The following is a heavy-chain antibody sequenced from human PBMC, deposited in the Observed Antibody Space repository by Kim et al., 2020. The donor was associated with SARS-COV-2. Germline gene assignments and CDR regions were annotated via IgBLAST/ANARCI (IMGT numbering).Heavy chain of an antibody. CDR3: ASPSPDYGDYYFDY. V-gene: IGHV3-30*04. D-gene: IGHD4-17*01. Sequence: GGSLRLSCAASGFIFSSHAMHWVRQAPGKGLEWVAVISYDGRNKYYADSVKGRFTISRDNSKNTLYLQMNSLRAEDTAVYYCASPSPDYGDYYFDYWGQGTLVIVSS. CDR2: ISYDGRNK. J-gene: IGHJ4*02. CDR1: GFIFSSHA.